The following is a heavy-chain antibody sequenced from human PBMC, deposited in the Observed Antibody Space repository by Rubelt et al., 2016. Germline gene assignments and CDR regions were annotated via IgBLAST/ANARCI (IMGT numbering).Heavy chain of an antibody. CDR1: GFTFRSYG. CDR2: IKEDGNEK. J-gene: IGHJ6*02. Sequence: VQLVESGGGVVQSGRSLRLSCAASGFTFRSYGMHWVRQAPGKGLEWVADIKEDGNEKLYVDSVKGRFTISRDNAKNALYRLLNSLTVEDTAVYYCVRDTTYYGMDVWGQGTTVIVS. CDR3: VRDTTYYGMDV. D-gene: IGHD1-1*01. V-gene: IGHV3-7*01.